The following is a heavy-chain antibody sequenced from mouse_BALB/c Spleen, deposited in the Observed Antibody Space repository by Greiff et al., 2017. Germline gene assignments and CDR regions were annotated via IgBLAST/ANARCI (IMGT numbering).Heavy chain of an antibody. CDR2: INPSSGYT. J-gene: IGHJ4*01. CDR1: GYTFTSYT. CDR3: ARGWDRGAMDY. Sequence: VQLQQSGAELARPGASVKMSCKASGYTFTSYTMHWVKQRPGPGLEWIGYINPSSGYTNYNQKFKDKATLTADKSSITAYMQLSSLTSEDSAVYYCARGWDRGAMDYWGQGTSVTVSS. V-gene: IGHV1-4*01. D-gene: IGHD3-3*01.